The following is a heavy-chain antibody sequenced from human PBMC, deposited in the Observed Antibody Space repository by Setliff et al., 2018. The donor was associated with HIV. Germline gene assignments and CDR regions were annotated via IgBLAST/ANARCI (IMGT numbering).Heavy chain of an antibody. CDR1: GFTVSNDY. V-gene: IGHV3-66*01. CDR3: ARDNLYYNLYDGSPVYGMDV. J-gene: IGHJ6*02. Sequence: GGSLRLSCAASGFTVSNDYMSWVRQAPGRGLEWVSVIHSGGSTYYADSVKGRFIISRDNSKNSLYLQMNGLRVEDTGVYYCARDNLYYNLYDGSPVYGMDVWGQGTTVTVSS. D-gene: IGHD3-3*01. CDR2: IHSGGST.